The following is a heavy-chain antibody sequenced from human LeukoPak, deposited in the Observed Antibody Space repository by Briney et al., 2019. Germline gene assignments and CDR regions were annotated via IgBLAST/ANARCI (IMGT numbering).Heavy chain of an antibody. CDR3: ARPTARLGWFDP. CDR1: GYSISSGSY. Sequence: SETLSLACTVSGYSISSGSYWGWIRQPPGKGLEWVGSIYHSGSTYHNPSLKSRVTISVDTSKNQFSLKLRSVTAADTAVYYCARPTARLGWFDPWGQGTLVTVSS. D-gene: IGHD6-6*01. V-gene: IGHV4-38-2*02. J-gene: IGHJ5*02. CDR2: IYHSGST.